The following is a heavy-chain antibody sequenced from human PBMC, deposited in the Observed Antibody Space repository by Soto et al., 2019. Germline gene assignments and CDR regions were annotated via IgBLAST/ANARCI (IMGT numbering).Heavy chain of an antibody. Sequence: QVQLVQSGAEVKKPGSSVKVSCKASGDTLNNYAINWVRQAPGQGLEWMGGILPIFKTPTYAQKFQGRVTIAADESTSTAYMEVSSLRSDDTAVYFCATLASGGYFFQYRGQGTLVTVSS. D-gene: IGHD5-12*01. CDR1: GDTLNNYA. CDR3: ATLASGGYFFQY. V-gene: IGHV1-69*01. CDR2: ILPIFKTP. J-gene: IGHJ4*02.